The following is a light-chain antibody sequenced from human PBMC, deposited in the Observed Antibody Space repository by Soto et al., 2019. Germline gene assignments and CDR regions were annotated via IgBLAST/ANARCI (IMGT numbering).Light chain of an antibody. CDR3: SSYTSSSALGV. Sequence: QSVLTQPASVSGSPGQSITISCTGTSSDVGGYKYVSWYQLHPGKAPKLIIYEVTNRPSGVSDRFSGSKSGSTASLNISGLQADDEADYYCSSYTSSSALGVFGGGTKLTVL. CDR1: SSDVGGYKY. J-gene: IGLJ3*02. V-gene: IGLV2-14*01. CDR2: EVT.